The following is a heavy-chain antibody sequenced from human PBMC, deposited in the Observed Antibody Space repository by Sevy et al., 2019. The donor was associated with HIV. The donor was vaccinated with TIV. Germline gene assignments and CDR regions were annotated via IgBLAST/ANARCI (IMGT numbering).Heavy chain of an antibody. V-gene: IGHV1-24*01. D-gene: IGHD3-22*01. CDR2: FDPEDGET. CDR3: ATTKDYYDSSGYPLDH. CDR1: GYTLTALS. J-gene: IGHJ4*02. Sequence: ASVKVSCKVSGYTLTALSMHWVRQAPGKGLEWMGTFDPEDGETRFAQKFQGRVTMTEDTSTDTAYMELSSLRSEDTAVYFCATTKDYYDSSGYPLDHGGQGALVTVSS.